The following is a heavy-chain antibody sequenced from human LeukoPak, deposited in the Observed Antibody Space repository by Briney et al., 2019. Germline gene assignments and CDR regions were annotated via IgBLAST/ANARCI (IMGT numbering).Heavy chain of an antibody. CDR2: IKEDGTER. CDR1: GFTFSKWW. D-gene: IGHD3-10*01. CDR3: ARGHYGSS. J-gene: IGHJ1*01. Sequence: GGSLRLSCGASGFTFSKWWMTWVREAPGKGLGWEANIKEDGTERSYVDSVRARFTISRDHAQTPLYLQMHSLRAQDSTISYPARGHYGSSWRQGTLLTVSS. V-gene: IGHV3-7*01.